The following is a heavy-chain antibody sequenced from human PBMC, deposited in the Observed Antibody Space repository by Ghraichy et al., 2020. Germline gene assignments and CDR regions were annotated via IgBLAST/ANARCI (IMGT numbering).Heavy chain of an antibody. V-gene: IGHV3-30*03. CDR3: ALGVAGTIGY. Sequence: LSLTCAASGFTFSSYGMHWVRQAPGKGLEWVAVISYDGSNKYYADSVKGRFTISRDNSKNTLYLQMNSLRAEDTAVYYCALGVAGTIGYWGQGILVTVSS. D-gene: IGHD6-19*01. J-gene: IGHJ4*02. CDR2: ISYDGSNK. CDR1: GFTFSSYG.